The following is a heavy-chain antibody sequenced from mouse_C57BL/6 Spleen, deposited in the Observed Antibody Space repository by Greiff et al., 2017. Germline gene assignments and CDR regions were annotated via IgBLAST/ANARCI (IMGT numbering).Heavy chain of an antibody. CDR2: ISDGGSYT. Sequence: EVKVEESGGGLVKPGGSLKLSCAASGFTFSSYAMSWVRQTPEKRLEWVATISDGGSYTSYPDNVKGRFTISRANAKNNLYLQMSHLKSEDTAMYYCARGLLLRHFDYWGQGTTLTVSS. V-gene: IGHV5-4*03. CDR1: GFTFSSYA. CDR3: ARGLLLRHFDY. D-gene: IGHD1-1*01. J-gene: IGHJ2*01.